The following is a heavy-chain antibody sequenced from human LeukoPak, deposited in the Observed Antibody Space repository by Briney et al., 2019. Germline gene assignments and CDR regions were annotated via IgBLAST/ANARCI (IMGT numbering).Heavy chain of an antibody. V-gene: IGHV3-64*01. CDR3: ARVVRGLWFGEYFDAFDI. Sequence: GGSLRLSCAASGFTFSSYAMHWVRQAPGKGLEYVSAISSNGGSTYYANSVKGRFTISRDNSKNTLYLQMGSLRAEDMAVYYCARVVRGLWFGEYFDAFDIWGQGAMVTVSS. D-gene: IGHD3-10*01. CDR1: GFTFSSYA. CDR2: ISSNGGST. J-gene: IGHJ3*02.